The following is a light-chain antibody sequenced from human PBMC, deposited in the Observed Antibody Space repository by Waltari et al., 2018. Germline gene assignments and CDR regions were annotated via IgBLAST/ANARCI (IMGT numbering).Light chain of an antibody. CDR3: CSYAGSNTFVL. V-gene: IGLV2-23*02. CDR1: SSAVGFYNL. CDR2: EVN. J-gene: IGLJ2*01. Sequence: QSALTQPASVSGSPGQSLTISCTGTSSAVGFYNLVSWYQQHPGKAPKLIIFEVNKRHAGISNRFSASKTGNTAARTIPALQAEDEADYYCCSYAGSNTFVLFGGGTTLTVL.